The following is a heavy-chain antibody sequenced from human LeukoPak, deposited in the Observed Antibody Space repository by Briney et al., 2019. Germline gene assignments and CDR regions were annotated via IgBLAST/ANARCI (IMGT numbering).Heavy chain of an antibody. CDR1: GYTFTDYA. CDR2: INAANGST. J-gene: IGHJ4*02. D-gene: IGHD3-22*01. V-gene: IGHV1-3*01. Sequence: ASVKVSCKASGYTFTDYAMHWVRQAPGQRLEWMGWINAANGSTKYSQNFQGRVTITRDTSASTAYMELSSLRSEDTAVYYCVGTYYYDSSGYYPALDYWGQGTLVTVSS. CDR3: VGTYYYDSSGYYPALDY.